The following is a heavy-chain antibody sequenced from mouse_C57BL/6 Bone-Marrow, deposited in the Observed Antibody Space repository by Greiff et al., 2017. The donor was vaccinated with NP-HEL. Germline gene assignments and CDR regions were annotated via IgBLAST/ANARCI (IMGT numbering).Heavy chain of an antibody. V-gene: IGHV14-4*01. Sequence: EVKLMESGAELVRPGASVKLSCTASGFNIKDDYMHWVKQRPEQGLEWIGWIDPENGDTEYASKFQGKATITADTSSNTAYLQLSSLTSEDTAVYYCTTWYFDVWGTGTTVTVSS. CDR3: TTWYFDV. CDR2: IDPENGDT. J-gene: IGHJ1*03. CDR1: GFNIKDDY.